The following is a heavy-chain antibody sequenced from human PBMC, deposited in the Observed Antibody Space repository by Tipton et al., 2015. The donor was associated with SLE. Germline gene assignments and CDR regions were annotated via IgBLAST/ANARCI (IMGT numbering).Heavy chain of an antibody. CDR2: ISTSGRTI. CDR3: AREPYSSSWSTP. D-gene: IGHD6-13*01. Sequence: GSLRLSCAASGFTFSSFEMNWVRQAPGKGLEWVSYISTSGRTIYYADSVKGRFTISRDNAKNSLYLQMNSLRAEDTAVYYCAREPYSSSWSTPWGQGTLVTVSS. CDR1: GFTFSSFE. V-gene: IGHV3-48*03. J-gene: IGHJ5*02.